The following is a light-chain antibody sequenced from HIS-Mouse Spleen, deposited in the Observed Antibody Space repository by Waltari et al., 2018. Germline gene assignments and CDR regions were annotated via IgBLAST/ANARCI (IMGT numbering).Light chain of an antibody. Sequence: QSALTQPASVSGSPGQSITISCTGTSSDVGGYNYVSWYQQHPGKAPKLMIYDASNRPSVVSNRFSGSKSGNTASLTISGLQAEDEADYYCSSYTSSSFNVVFGGGTKLTVL. CDR2: DAS. CDR1: SSDVGGYNY. V-gene: IGLV2-14*03. CDR3: SSYTSSSFNVV. J-gene: IGLJ2*01.